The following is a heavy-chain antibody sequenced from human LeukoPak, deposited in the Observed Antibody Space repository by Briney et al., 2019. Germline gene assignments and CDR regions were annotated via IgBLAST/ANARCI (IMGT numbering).Heavy chain of an antibody. J-gene: IGHJ4*02. Sequence: SETLSLACTVSGGSISSYYWSWIRQPPGKGLEWIGYIYYSGSTNYSPSLKSRVTISVATSKNQFSLKLSSVTAADTAVYYCAGLVVPAALFDSWGKGPLVTVSS. V-gene: IGHV4-59*01. CDR2: IYYSGST. CDR1: GGSISSYY. CDR3: AGLVVPAALFDS. D-gene: IGHD2-2*01.